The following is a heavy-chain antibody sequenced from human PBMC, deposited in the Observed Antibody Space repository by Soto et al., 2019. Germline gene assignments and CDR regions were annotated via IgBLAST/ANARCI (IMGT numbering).Heavy chain of an antibody. D-gene: IGHD5-18*01. J-gene: IGHJ4*02. Sequence: GGSLRLSCAASGFSFTTYAMHWVRQAPGKGLEWVAVISDDGSIKYYADSVKGRFTISRDNSKNTFSLQMNSLRGDDTAVYFCARAIETAMDPCDYWGQGTLVTVSS. CDR2: ISDDGSIK. CDR1: GFSFTTYA. V-gene: IGHV3-30-3*01. CDR3: ARAIETAMDPCDY.